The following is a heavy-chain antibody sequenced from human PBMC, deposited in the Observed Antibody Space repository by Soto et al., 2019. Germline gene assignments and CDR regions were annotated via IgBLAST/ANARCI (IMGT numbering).Heavy chain of an antibody. D-gene: IGHD4-17*01. CDR1: GFTFSSYA. CDR2: ISYDGSKK. V-gene: IGHV3-30-3*01. CDR3: ARDLGGDYNFDY. J-gene: IGHJ4*02. Sequence: QVQLVESGGGVVQPGRSLRLSCAASGFTFSSYAMHWVRQAPGKGLEWVAVISYDGSKKYYADSVKGRFTISRDNSKNTLYLQMNSLRAEDTAVYYCARDLGGDYNFDYWGQGTLVTVSS.